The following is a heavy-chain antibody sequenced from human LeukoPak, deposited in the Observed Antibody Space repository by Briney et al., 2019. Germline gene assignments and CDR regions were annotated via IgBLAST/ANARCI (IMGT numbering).Heavy chain of an antibody. J-gene: IGHJ5*02. V-gene: IGHV4-59*01. CDR3: ARELYYDSWSGYYGPWFDP. CDR2: IYYSGST. CDR1: GGSISSYY. Sequence: SETLSLTCTVSGGSISSYYWSWIRQPPGKGLEWIGYIYYSGSTNYNPSLKSRVTISVDTSKNQFSLKLSSVTAADTAVYYCARELYYDSWSGYYGPWFDPWGQGTLVTVSS. D-gene: IGHD3-3*01.